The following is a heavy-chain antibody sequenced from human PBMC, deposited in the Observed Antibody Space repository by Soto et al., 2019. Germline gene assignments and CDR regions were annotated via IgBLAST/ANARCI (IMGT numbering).Heavy chain of an antibody. V-gene: IGHV3-30-3*01. CDR2: ISYDGSNK. CDR3: ARDYGALWFGELLSYYFDY. D-gene: IGHD3-10*01. CDR1: GFTLSSYA. J-gene: IGHJ4*02. Sequence: QVQLVESGGGVVQPGRSLRLSCAASGFTLSSYAMHWVRQAPGKGLEWVAVISYDGSNKYYADSVKGRFTISRDNSKNTMYLQMNSLRAEDMAVYYCARDYGALWFGELLSYYFDYWGQGTLVTVSS.